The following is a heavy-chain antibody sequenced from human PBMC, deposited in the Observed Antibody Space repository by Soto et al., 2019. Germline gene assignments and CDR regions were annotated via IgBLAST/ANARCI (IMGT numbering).Heavy chain of an antibody. CDR2: IYPSGMP. CDR1: GGSISNAAYS. J-gene: IGHJ4*02. CDR3: ARERGGYGLFDS. V-gene: IGHV4-30-2*01. Sequence: LSLTCTVSGGSISNAAYSWSWIRQPPGKGLEWIGYIYPSGMPFYNPSLRSRVTISIDRSNDQFSLNLKSVTAADTAVYYCARERGGYGLFDSWGQETLVTVSS. D-gene: IGHD5-18*01.